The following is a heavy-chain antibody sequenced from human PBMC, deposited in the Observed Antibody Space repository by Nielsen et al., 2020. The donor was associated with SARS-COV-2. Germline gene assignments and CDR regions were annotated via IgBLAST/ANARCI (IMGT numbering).Heavy chain of an antibody. CDR2: IWYDGSNK. CDR1: GFTFSSYG. D-gene: IGHD6-19*01. CDR3: ATPGSSGWSSFDY. V-gene: IGHV3-33*01. Sequence: GESLKISCAASGFTFSSYGMHWVRQAPGKGLEWVAVIWYDGSNKYYADSVKGRFTISRDNSKNTLYLQMNSLRAEDTAVYYCATPGSSGWSSFDYWGQGTLVTVSS. J-gene: IGHJ4*02.